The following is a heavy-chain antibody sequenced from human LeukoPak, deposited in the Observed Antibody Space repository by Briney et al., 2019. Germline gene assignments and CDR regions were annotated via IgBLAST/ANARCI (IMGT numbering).Heavy chain of an antibody. CDR3: AGQPENTRGFY. CDR1: GGSITSTLYY. V-gene: IGHV4-39*01. CDR2: IYYSGST. J-gene: IGHJ1*01. Sequence: PSETLSLTCTVSGGSITSTLYYWGWFRQSSGKGLEWIGSIYYSGSTYYNPSLKSRVTISVDTSKNQFSLRLTSVTAADTAMYFCAGQPENTRGFYWGQGTLVTVSS. D-gene: IGHD2-2*01.